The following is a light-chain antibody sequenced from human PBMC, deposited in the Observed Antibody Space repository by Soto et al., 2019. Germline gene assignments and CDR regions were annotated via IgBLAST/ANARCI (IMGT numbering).Light chain of an antibody. CDR2: DSS. V-gene: IGKV1-33*01. CDR1: HDINNY. Sequence: DIQMTQSPSSLSASVGDRVTIICQASHDINNYLNLYQQKPGKAPKLLIYDSSNLEIGVPSRFSGSGYGTRFSFTISSLQPEDIATYYCQQFDNLPFTFGQGTRLEIK. CDR3: QQFDNLPFT. J-gene: IGKJ5*01.